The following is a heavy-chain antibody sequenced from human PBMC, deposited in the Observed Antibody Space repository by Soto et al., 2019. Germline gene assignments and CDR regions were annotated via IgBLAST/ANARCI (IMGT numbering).Heavy chain of an antibody. CDR2: IDYTGNT. Sequence: SETLSLTCTVSGGSINSRDYFWNWIRQRPGKGLEWIGYIDYTGNTYYNPTLKSRISMSLDTSKTQFSLDLTSVTAADTALYYCARARGKSYTSSPNWYFDLWGRGALVTVS. J-gene: IGHJ2*01. V-gene: IGHV4-31*03. D-gene: IGHD6-6*01. CDR3: ARARGKSYTSSPNWYFDL. CDR1: GGSINSRDYF.